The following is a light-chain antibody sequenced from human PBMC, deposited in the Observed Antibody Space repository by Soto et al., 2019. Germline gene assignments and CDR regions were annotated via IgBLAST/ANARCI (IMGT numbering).Light chain of an antibody. V-gene: IGLV4-69*01. J-gene: IGLJ3*02. CDR3: QTWGAGTWV. CDR1: SGHSSYA. Sequence: QAVLTQSPTASATLGASVKLTCTLSSGHSSYAIAWHQQQPDKSPRYLMKVNSDGSHTKGDGIPDRFSGSTSGAERYLTISSLQSEDEADYYCQTWGAGTWVFGGGPKLTV. CDR2: VNSDGSH.